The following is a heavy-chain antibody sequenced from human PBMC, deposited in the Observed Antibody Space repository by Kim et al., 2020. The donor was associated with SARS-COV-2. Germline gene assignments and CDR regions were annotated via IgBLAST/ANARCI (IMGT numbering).Heavy chain of an antibody. CDR3: ARGRGYCSSTSCYTGGYYYYYGMDV. Sequence: SETLSLTCAVYGGSFSGYYWSWIRQPPGKGLEWIGEINHSGSTNYNPSLKSRVTISVDTSKNQFSLKLSSVTAADTAVYYCARGRGYCSSTSCYTGGYYYYYGMDVWGQGTTVTVSS. CDR1: GGSFSGYY. D-gene: IGHD2-2*02. J-gene: IGHJ6*02. V-gene: IGHV4-34*01. CDR2: INHSGST.